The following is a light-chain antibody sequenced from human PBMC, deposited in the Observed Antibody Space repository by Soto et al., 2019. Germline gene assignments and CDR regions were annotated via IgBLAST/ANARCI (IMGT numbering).Light chain of an antibody. Sequence: EIVLTQSPGTLSLSPGERVTLSCRASQSVTSNFLGWYQQKPSQAPRLLIYGASIRATGLPDRFSGSGSGTDFALTVSRLEAEDFAIYYCHQSGSSPLTFGGGTKVEI. V-gene: IGKV3-20*01. J-gene: IGKJ4*01. CDR2: GAS. CDR3: HQSGSSPLT. CDR1: QSVTSNF.